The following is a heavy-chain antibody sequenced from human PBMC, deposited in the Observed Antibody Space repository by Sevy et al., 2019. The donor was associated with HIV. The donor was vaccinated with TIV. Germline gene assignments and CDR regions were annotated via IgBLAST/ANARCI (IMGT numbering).Heavy chain of an antibody. D-gene: IGHD6-19*01. CDR3: ARHLVIIAVAGYFDY. V-gene: IGHV4-39*01. Sequence: SETLSLTCTVSGGSISSSSYYWGWIRQPPGKGLEWIGSIYYSGSTYYNPSLKSRVTISVDTSKNQFSLKLSSVTAADTAVYYCARHLVIIAVAGYFDYWGQGTLVTVSS. CDR2: IYYSGST. CDR1: GGSISSSSYY. J-gene: IGHJ4*02.